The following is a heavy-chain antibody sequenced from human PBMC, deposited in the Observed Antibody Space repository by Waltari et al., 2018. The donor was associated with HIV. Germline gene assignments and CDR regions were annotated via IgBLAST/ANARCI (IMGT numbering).Heavy chain of an antibody. V-gene: IGHV1-24*01. CDR3: ATGGGTTSIQLYDLDV. D-gene: IGHD1-26*01. CDR2: YDPEDDAT. CDR1: GYTLTELS. Sequence: QVQLIQSGAEVKKPGASVKVSCKVFGYTLTELSMHWVRQAPGKGLEWMGGYDPEDDATKYPQKVQGRVTMTEDTSTNSAYMGLTILTSEDTAVYYCATGGGTTSIQLYDLDVWGQGTTVTVSS. J-gene: IGHJ6*02.